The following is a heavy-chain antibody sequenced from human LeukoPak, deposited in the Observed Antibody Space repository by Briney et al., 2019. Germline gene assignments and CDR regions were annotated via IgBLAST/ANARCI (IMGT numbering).Heavy chain of an antibody. CDR2: INHSGST. J-gene: IGHJ2*01. Sequence: SGTLSLTCAVYVGSFSGYYWSWIRQPPGEGLEWIGEINHSGSTNYNPSLKSRVSMSVVTSKNQFSLKLSSVTAADTAVYYCARRREGFFDLWGRGTRVAVSS. V-gene: IGHV4-34*01. CDR1: VGSFSGYY. D-gene: IGHD2-15*01. CDR3: ARRREGFFDL.